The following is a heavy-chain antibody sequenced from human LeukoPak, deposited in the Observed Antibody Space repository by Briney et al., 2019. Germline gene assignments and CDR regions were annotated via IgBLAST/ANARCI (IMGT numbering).Heavy chain of an antibody. CDR2: IYYSGST. CDR1: GGSISSYY. D-gene: IGHD2-21*01. V-gene: IGHV4-59*08. CDR3: ARADPLVIAQPPYFQH. Sequence: SETLSLTCTVSGGSISSYYWSWIRQPPGKGLEWIGYIYYSGSTNYNPSLKSRVTISVDTSKNQFSLKLSSVTAADTAVYYCARADPLVIAQPPYFQHWGQGTLVTVSS. J-gene: IGHJ1*01.